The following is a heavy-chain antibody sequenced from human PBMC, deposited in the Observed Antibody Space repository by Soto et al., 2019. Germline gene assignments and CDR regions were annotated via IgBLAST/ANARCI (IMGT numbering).Heavy chain of an antibody. CDR3: ARTDYYYLDY. CDR1: GGSISNYY. CDR2: FYYTGST. Sequence: SETLSLTCTVSGGSISNYYWSWIRQPPGKGLEWIAYFYYTGSTNYNPSLRSRVTISVDTSKNQFSLKLSSVTAADTAVYYCARTDYYYLDYWGQGTLVTVSS. D-gene: IGHD3-10*01. V-gene: IGHV4-59*08. J-gene: IGHJ4*02.